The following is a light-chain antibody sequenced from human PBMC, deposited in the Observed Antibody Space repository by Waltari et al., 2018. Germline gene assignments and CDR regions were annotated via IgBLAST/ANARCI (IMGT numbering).Light chain of an antibody. CDR3: QQVNSFPIT. CDR2: DAS. Sequence: DIQMTQSPSSLSASVGDRVTITCQASQDISNYLNWYQQKPGKAPKLLIYDASNLETGVPSRFSGSGSGTDFTFTISSLQPEDIATYYCQQVNSFPITFGPGTKVDIK. J-gene: IGKJ3*01. V-gene: IGKV1-33*01. CDR1: QDISNY.